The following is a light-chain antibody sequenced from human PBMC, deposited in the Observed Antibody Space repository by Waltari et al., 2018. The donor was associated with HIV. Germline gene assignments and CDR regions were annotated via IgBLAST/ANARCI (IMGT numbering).Light chain of an antibody. J-gene: IGKJ2*01. CDR1: QFISRY. Sequence: DIQLTQSPSSLSASVGDTVTITCRASQFISRYLSWYQQTPGTTPKLLIYAASSLQRWVPSRFSGSGAGTDFTLTISGLQSEDFATYYCQQSYTNPYTFGLGTQVDIK. V-gene: IGKV1-39*01. CDR2: AAS. CDR3: QQSYTNPYT.